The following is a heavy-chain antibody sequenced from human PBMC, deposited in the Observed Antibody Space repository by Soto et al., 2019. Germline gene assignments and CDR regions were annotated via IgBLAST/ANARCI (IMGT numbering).Heavy chain of an antibody. Sequence: ASVKVSCKASGYTFTSYGISWVRQAPGQGLEWMGWISAYNGNTNYAQKLQGRVTMTTDTSTSTAYMELRSLRSDDTAVYYCARDWEGGALFFYSMDVWGQGXTVTVYS. CDR1: GYTFTSYG. CDR3: ARDWEGGALFFYSMDV. V-gene: IGHV1-18*04. D-gene: IGHD1-26*01. CDR2: ISAYNGNT. J-gene: IGHJ6*02.